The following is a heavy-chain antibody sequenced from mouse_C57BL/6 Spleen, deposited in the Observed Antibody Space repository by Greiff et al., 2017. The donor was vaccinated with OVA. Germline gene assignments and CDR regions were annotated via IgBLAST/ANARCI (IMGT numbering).Heavy chain of an antibody. CDR1: GYTFTSYW. CDR2: IDPSDSYT. J-gene: IGHJ2*01. Sequence: VQLQQPGAELVKPGASVKLSCKASGYTFTSYWMQLVKQRPGQGLEWIGEIDPSDSYTNYTPKFKGTATLTVDTSSSTAYMQLSSLTSEDSAVYYCARGDSNYYFDYWGQGTTLTGSS. CDR3: ARGDSNYYFDY. D-gene: IGHD2-5*01. V-gene: IGHV1-50*01.